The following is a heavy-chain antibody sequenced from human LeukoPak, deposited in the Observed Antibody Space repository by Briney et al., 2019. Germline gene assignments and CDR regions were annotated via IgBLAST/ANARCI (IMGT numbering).Heavy chain of an antibody. Sequence: GGSLRLSCAASGFTFSSYAMSWVRQAPGKGLEWVSVIYSGGSTYYADSVKGRFTISRDNSKNTLYLQMNSLRAEDTAVYYCARNDALGGGGYFGYWAREPWSPSPQ. D-gene: IGHD3-16*01. CDR2: IYSGGST. J-gene: IGHJ4*02. V-gene: IGHV3-66*01. CDR3: ARNDALGGGGYFGY. CDR1: GFTFSSYA.